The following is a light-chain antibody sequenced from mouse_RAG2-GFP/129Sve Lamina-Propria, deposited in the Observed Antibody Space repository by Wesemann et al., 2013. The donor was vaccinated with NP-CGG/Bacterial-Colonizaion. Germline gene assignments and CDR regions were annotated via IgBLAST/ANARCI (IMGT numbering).Light chain of an antibody. V-gene: IGKV6-13*01. CDR1: QDVGTA. CDR2: SAS. Sequence: DIVMTQSQKFMSTSVGDRVSITCKASQDVGTAVAWYQQKPGQSPKLLIYSASNRYTGVPDRFTGSGSGTDFTLTISNVQSEDLAEYFCQQYSSYPYTFGGGTKL. J-gene: IGKJ2*01. CDR3: QQYSSYPYT.